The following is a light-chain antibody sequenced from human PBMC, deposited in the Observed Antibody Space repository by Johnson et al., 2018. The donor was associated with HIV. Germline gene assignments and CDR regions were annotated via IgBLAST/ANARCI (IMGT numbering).Light chain of an antibody. Sequence: QSALTQPPSVSAAPGQKVTISCSGSSSNIGNNYISWYQQLPGRAPKLLIYDNNKRPSGIPDRFSGSKSGPSATLGITGLQTGDEADYYCGTWDSSLTSYVFGAGTKVTVL. CDR2: DNN. CDR3: GTWDSSLTSYV. CDR1: SSNIGNNY. J-gene: IGLJ1*01. V-gene: IGLV1-51*01.